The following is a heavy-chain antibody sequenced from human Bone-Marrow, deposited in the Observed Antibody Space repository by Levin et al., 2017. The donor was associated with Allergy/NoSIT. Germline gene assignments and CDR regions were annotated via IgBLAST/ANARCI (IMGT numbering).Heavy chain of an antibody. D-gene: IGHD7-27*01. CDR3: ARNGEDY. Sequence: GGSLRLSCAASGFTFSSYWMTWVRQAPGKGLEWVANIKEDGSEKYYVDSVKGRFTISRDNAQKSLYLQMNSLRVEDTAVYYCARNGEDYWGQGTLVTVSS. J-gene: IGHJ4*02. V-gene: IGHV3-7*01. CDR1: GFTFSSYW. CDR2: IKEDGSEK.